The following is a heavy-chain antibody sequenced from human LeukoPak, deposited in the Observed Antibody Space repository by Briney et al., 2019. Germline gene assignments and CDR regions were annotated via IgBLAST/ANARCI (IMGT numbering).Heavy chain of an antibody. CDR3: ARDDSSGYYYATVDY. J-gene: IGHJ4*02. CDR1: GFTFSSYS. Sequence: GGSLRLSCAASGFTFSSYSMNWVRQAPGKGLEWVSSISSSSSYIYYADSVKGRFTISRDNAKNSLYLQMNSLRAEDTAVYYCARDDSSGYYYATVDYWSQGTLVTVSS. V-gene: IGHV3-21*01. D-gene: IGHD3-22*01. CDR2: ISSSSSYI.